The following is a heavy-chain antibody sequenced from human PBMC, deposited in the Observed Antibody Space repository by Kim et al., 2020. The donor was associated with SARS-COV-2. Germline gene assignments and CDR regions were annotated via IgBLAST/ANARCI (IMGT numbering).Heavy chain of an antibody. CDR3: ARDRTLDYGDYGRIYYYYGMDV. CDR2: IYHSGST. Sequence: SETLSLTCAVSGGSISSSNWWSWVRQPPGKGLEWIGEIYHSGSTNYNPSLKSRVTISVDKSKNQFSLKLSSVTAADTAVYYCARDRTLDYGDYGRIYYYYGMDVWGPGTTVTVSS. D-gene: IGHD4-17*01. J-gene: IGHJ6*02. CDR1: GGSISSSNW. V-gene: IGHV4-4*02.